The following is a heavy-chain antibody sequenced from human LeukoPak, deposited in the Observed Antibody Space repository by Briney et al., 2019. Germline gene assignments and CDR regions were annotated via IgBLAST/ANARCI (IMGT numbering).Heavy chain of an antibody. V-gene: IGHV3-33*01. J-gene: IGHJ6*02. CDR2: IWYDGSNK. D-gene: IGHD3-10*01. CDR3: ARDRSGSYKYGVDV. Sequence: GGSLRLSCAASGFIFSSYGMHWVRQAPGKGLEWVAVIWYDGSNKYYADSVKGRFTISRDNSKNTLYLQMNSLRAEDTAVYYCARDRSGSYKYGVDVWGQGTTVTVSS. CDR1: GFIFSSYG.